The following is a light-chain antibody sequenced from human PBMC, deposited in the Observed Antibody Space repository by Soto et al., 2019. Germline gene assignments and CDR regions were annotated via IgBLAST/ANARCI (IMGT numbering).Light chain of an antibody. CDR2: AAS. V-gene: IGKV3-20*01. CDR1: QSVSSSD. Sequence: EIVLTQSPGTLSLSPGERATLSCRASQSVSSSDLAGYQQKPGQAPRLLIYAASSRATGIPDRFSGSGSGTDFTLPISSLEPEDFAVDYCQQYGFSPRTFGQGNKLEIK. CDR3: QQYGFSPRT. J-gene: IGKJ2*01.